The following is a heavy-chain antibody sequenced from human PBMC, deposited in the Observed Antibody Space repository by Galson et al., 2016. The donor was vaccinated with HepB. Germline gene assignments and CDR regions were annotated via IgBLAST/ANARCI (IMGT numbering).Heavy chain of an antibody. D-gene: IGHD4-17*01. CDR3: AKEGHYEGHFYMDV. Sequence: SLRLSCAASGFTFSCCGMHWVRQAPGKGLEWVAVIWPDATNEKYGDAVKGRFTISRDNSKNTLYLQMNSLRVEDTAVYYFAKEGHYEGHFYMDVWGEGTTVTVSS. V-gene: IGHV3-33*06. J-gene: IGHJ6*03. CDR2: IWPDATNE. CDR1: GFTFSCCG.